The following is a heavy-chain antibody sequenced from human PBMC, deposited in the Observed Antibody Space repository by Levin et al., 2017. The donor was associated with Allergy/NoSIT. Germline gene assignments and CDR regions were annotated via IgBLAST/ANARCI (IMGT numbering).Heavy chain of an antibody. J-gene: IGHJ4*02. Sequence: PSENLSLTCKVSGGSISSGSYYWSWIRQPAAKGLEWIGRIYSSGSANYNPSLKSRVTISVDTSKNQFSLKLSSVTAADTAVYYCARAEVGSEHWGQGTLVTVSS. CDR1: GGSISSGSYY. CDR3: ARAEVGSEH. CDR2: IYSSGSA. D-gene: IGHD3-10*01. V-gene: IGHV4-61*02.